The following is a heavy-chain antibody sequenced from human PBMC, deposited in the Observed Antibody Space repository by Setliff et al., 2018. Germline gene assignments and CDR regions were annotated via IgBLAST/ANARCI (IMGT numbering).Heavy chain of an antibody. V-gene: IGHV4-61*09. D-gene: IGHD2-8*01. CDR1: GGSISSGNYY. J-gene: IGHJ6*03. Sequence: SETLSLTCTVSGGSISSGNYYWSWIRQPAGKGLEWIGHIQTSGTTNYNPSLKSRVTISVDTSKNQCSLKLSAVTAADTAVYFCAREDGPNYYYYYMDIWGKGTTVTVSS. CDR3: AREDGPNYYYYYMDI. CDR2: IQTSGTT.